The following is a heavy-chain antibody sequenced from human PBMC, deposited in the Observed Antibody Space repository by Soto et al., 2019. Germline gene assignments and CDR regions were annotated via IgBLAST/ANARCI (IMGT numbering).Heavy chain of an antibody. CDR2: INPNSGGT. CDR3: ARLHVGRPHIHHLNKRLIAVVPDY. J-gene: IGHJ4*02. CDR1: GYTFTGYY. V-gene: IGHV1-2*02. D-gene: IGHD6-19*01. Sequence: ASVKVSCKASGYTFTGYYMHWVRQAPGQGLEWMGWINPNSGGTNYAQKFQGRVTMTRDTSISTAYMELSRLRSDDTAVYYCARLHVGRPHIHHLNKRLIAVVPDYWGQGTLVTVSS.